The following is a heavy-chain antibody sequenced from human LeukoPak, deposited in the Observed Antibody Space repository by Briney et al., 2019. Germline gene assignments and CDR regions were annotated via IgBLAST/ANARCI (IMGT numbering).Heavy chain of an antibody. Sequence: GGSLRLSCTASGFTFTTYAMSWVRQAPGKGPEWVSTISGSGGATYSADSVEGRFTISRDNSKNTLSLQMNSLRAEDTAVYYCARGVTYLGDFDYWGQGTLVTVSS. CDR1: GFTFTTYA. CDR2: ISGSGGAT. J-gene: IGHJ4*02. CDR3: ARGVTYLGDFDY. D-gene: IGHD3-10*01. V-gene: IGHV3-23*01.